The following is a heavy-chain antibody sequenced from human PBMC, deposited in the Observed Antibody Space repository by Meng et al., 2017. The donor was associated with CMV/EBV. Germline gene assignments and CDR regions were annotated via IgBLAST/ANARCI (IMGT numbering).Heavy chain of an antibody. CDR2: IRSKANSYAT. Sequence: GESLKISCAASGFTFSGSAMHWVRQASGKGLEWVGRIRSKANSYATACAASVKGRFTISRDDSKNTAYLQMNSLKTEDTAVYYCTSGGVVVPAARDDEYYYYYGMDVWGQGTTVTVSS. D-gene: IGHD2-2*01. V-gene: IGHV3-73*01. J-gene: IGHJ6*02. CDR1: GFTFSGSA. CDR3: TSGGVVVPAARDDEYYYYYGMDV.